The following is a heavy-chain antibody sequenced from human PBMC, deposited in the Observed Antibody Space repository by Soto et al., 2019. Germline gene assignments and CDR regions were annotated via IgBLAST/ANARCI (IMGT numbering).Heavy chain of an antibody. CDR3: AAVGCSSTSCSQSHYMDV. CDR1: GFTFTSSA. V-gene: IGHV1-58*02. CDR2: IVVGSGNT. Sequence: ASVKVSCKASGFTFTSSAMQWVRQARGQRLEWIGWIVVGSGNTNYAQKFQERVTITRDMSTSTAYMELSSLRSEDTAVYYCAAVGCSSTSCSQSHYMDVWGKGTTVTVSS. D-gene: IGHD2-2*01. J-gene: IGHJ6*03.